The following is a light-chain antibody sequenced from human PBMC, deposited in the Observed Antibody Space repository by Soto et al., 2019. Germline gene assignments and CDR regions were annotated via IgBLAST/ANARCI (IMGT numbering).Light chain of an antibody. CDR3: QQSSTIPRT. J-gene: IGKJ1*01. CDR2: AAS. V-gene: IGKV1-39*01. CDR1: QHIATY. Sequence: DIQMTQSPSALSASVGDRVTISCRSSQHIATYLNWYQHKPGKAPKLLVYAASTLQGGVPSRFSGSASGTDFRLTISSLQPDDFATYYCQQSSTIPRTFGQGTQVDLK.